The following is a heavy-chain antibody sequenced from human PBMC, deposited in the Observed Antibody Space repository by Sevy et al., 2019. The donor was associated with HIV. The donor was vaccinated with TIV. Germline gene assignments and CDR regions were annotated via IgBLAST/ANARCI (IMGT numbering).Heavy chain of an antibody. CDR3: ARDKPLATVTTRGNIDY. D-gene: IGHD4-17*01. CDR2: ISAYNGNT. CDR1: GYTFTSYG. J-gene: IGHJ4*02. V-gene: IGHV1-18*04. Sequence: ASVKVSCKASGYTFTSYGISWVRQAPGQGLEWMGWISAYNGNTNYAQKLQGRVTMTTDTSTNTAYMELKSLRSDDTAVYYCARDKPLATVTTRGNIDYWGQGTLVTVSS.